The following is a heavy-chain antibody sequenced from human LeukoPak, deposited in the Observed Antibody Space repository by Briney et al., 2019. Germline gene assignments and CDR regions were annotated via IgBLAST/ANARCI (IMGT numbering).Heavy chain of an antibody. J-gene: IGHJ5*02. D-gene: IGHD6-13*01. CDR1: GYTFTSYG. CDR2: ISAYNGNT. CDR3: ARAVSTSAAGTSVDAWFDP. V-gene: IGHV1-18*01. Sequence: VASVKVSCKASGYTFTSYGIGWVRQAPGQGLEWMGWISAYNGNTNYAQKLQGRVTMTTDTSTSTAYMELRSLRSDDTAVYYCARAVSTSAAGTSVDAWFDPWGQGTLVTVSS.